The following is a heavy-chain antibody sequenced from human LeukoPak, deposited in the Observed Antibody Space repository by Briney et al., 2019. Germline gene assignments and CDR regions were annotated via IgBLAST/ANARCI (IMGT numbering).Heavy chain of an antibody. CDR3: AKDGRGGDCSSASCTNWFGP. CDR2: IGGSGGIT. D-gene: IGHD2-2*01. J-gene: IGHJ5*02. CDR1: GFTFSTYA. V-gene: IGHV3-23*01. Sequence: GGSLRLSCAASGFTFSTYALSWVRQAPGKGLEWVSGIGGSGGITYYADSVKGRFTVSRDNSKSTPYLQMSSLRAEDTAVYYCAKDGRGGDCSSASCTNWFGPWGQGTLVTVSS.